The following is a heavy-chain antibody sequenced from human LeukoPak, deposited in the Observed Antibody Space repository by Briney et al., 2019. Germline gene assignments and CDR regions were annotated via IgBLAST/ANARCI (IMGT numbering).Heavy chain of an antibody. V-gene: IGHV4-59*01. Sequence: SETLSLTCTVSGGSISSYYWTWIRQPPGKGLEWIGYIYYNGRSTYNPSLKSRVTLSVDKSKNQLSLNLRSVTAADTAVYYCGRGTSDWACFLDDWGQGTLVTVSP. CDR3: GRGTSDWACFLDD. J-gene: IGHJ4*02. CDR2: IYYNGRS. CDR1: GGSISSYY. D-gene: IGHD3-9*01.